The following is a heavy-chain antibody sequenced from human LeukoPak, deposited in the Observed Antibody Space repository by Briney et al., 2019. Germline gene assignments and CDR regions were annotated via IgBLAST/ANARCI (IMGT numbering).Heavy chain of an antibody. CDR1: GGTFSSYA. V-gene: IGHV1-69*04. CDR2: IIPIFGIA. Sequence: GSSVKVSCKASGGTFSSYAISWVRQAPGQGLEWMGRIIPIFGIANYAQKFQGRVTITADKSTSTAYMELSSLRSEDTAVYYCARGGYYYDSSGYYPYCFDYWGQGTLVTVSS. J-gene: IGHJ4*02. CDR3: ARGGYYYDSSGYYPYCFDY. D-gene: IGHD3-22*01.